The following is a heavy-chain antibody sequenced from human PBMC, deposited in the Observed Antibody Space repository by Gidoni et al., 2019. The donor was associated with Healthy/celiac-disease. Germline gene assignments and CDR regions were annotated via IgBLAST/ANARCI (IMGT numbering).Heavy chain of an antibody. Sequence: QGQPVEAGGGVVQPGRERRVAGAGSGVTGSRYGMHWVRQAPGQGLEWVAVIWFDGSNKYYADSVMGRFTISRDNSKNTLYLQMTSLRAEDTAVYYCAREEDVYNRVHFDYWGQGTLVTVSS. CDR2: IWFDGSNK. CDR3: AREEDVYNRVHFDY. CDR1: GVTGSRYG. J-gene: IGHJ4*02. D-gene: IGHD1-1*01. V-gene: IGHV3-33*01.